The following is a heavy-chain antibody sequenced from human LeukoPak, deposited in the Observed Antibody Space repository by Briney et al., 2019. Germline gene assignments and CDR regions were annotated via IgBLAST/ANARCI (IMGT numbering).Heavy chain of an antibody. D-gene: IGHD1-26*01. J-gene: IGHJ3*02. CDR3: ARITSYRGDAFDI. Sequence: SETLSLTCAVYGGSFSGYYWSWIRQPPGKGLEWIGEINHSGSTNYNPSLKSRVTISVDTSKNQFSLKLSSVTAADTAVYYCARITSYRGDAFDIWGQGTMVTVSS. V-gene: IGHV4-34*01. CDR1: GGSFSGYY. CDR2: INHSGST.